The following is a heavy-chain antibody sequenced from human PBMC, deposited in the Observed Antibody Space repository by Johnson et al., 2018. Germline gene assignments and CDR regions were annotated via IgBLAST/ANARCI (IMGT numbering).Heavy chain of an antibody. V-gene: IGHV4-4*07. D-gene: IGHD4-17*01. J-gene: IGHJ4*02. CDR1: GGSISSFY. CDR2: IYTSGST. CDR3: ASHTVTTVFDY. Sequence: QVQLQESGPGLVKPSETLSLTCTVSGGSISSFYWSWIRQPAGKGLEWIGRIYTSGSTNYNPPLKSRVTMSVDTAKNQFSLKLGSVTAADTAVYYCASHTVTTVFDYWGQGTLVNVSS.